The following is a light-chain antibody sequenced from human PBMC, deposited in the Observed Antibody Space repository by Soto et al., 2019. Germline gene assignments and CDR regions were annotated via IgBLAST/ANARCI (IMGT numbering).Light chain of an antibody. V-gene: IGKV1-5*03. CDR2: RAS. CDR1: QSISTW. J-gene: IGKJ1*01. CDR3: QHYHTYPWT. Sequence: DIQLTKSPATLSASIGDTANITCRASQSISTWLAWYQQKPGKAPKVLIYRASSVEIGVPSRFSGSGSGTDFTLTISSLQPVDFATYYCQHYHTYPWTFGQGTKVDNK.